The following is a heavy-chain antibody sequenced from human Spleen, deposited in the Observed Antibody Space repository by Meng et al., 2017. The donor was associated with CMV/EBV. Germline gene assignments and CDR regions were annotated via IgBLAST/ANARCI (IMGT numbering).Heavy chain of an antibody. CDR2: ITRSSSNT. V-gene: IGHV3-21*01. CDR3: ARDQIRGVVGARPRGPGDL. Sequence: GGSLRLSCVASGFTFSGYSMSWVRQAPGKGLEWVSSITRSSSNTYYSDSVKGRFTVSKDNAKNSLYLQMNSLRDDDTAVYYCARDQIRGVVGARPRGPGDLWGQGTLVTVSS. D-gene: IGHD1-26*01. J-gene: IGHJ4*02. CDR1: GFTFSGYS.